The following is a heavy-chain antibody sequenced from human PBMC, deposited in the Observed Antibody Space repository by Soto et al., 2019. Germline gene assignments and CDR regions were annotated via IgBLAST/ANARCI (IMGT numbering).Heavy chain of an antibody. V-gene: IGHV1-18*04. J-gene: IGHJ5*02. Sequence: QMQLVQSGAEVKKPGASVRVSCKASGFRFTYYGITWVRQAPGQGLEWMGWISAHNGNTHYAQKLEGRVTMTTDTSTSTAYMELRSLRSDDTAVYYCARSYCSTSTCYSYWLDPWGQGTLVTVSS. CDR2: ISAHNGNT. CDR3: ARSYCSTSTCYSYWLDP. CDR1: GFRFTYYG. D-gene: IGHD2-2*02.